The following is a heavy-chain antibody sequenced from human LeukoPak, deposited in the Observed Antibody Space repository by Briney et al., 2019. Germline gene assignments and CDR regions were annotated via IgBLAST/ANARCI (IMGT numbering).Heavy chain of an antibody. CDR3: AKRVPYTSSSVYFDY. Sequence: GGSLRLSCAASGFTFSSHGMRWVRQAPGKGLEWVSSISDDGRSTYYADSVKGRFTISKDNSKNTMYLQMNNLRAEDTAIYYCAKRVPYTSSSVYFDYWGQGTLVTVSS. V-gene: IGHV3-23*01. CDR1: GFTFSSHG. D-gene: IGHD6-6*01. CDR2: ISDDGRST. J-gene: IGHJ4*02.